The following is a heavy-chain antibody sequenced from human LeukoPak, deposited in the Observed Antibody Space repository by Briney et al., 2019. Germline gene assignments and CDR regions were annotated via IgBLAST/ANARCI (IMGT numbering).Heavy chain of an antibody. CDR2: IYYSGST. J-gene: IGHJ4*02. Sequence: PSETLSLTCTVSSDSIYSSNYYWGWVRQPPGKGLEWIGSIYYSGSTYYNSSLKSRVTISVDTSKNQFSLKLSSLTAADTAVYYCARAAYCGGDCYLFDYWGQGTLVTVFS. CDR1: SDSIYSSNYY. D-gene: IGHD2-21*02. V-gene: IGHV4-39*01. CDR3: ARAAYCGGDCYLFDY.